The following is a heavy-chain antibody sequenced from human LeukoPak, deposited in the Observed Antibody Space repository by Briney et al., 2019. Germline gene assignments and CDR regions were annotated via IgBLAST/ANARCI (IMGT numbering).Heavy chain of an antibody. CDR3: ARTTVTAMADY. CDR1: GFTVSSNY. J-gene: IGHJ4*02. V-gene: IGHV3-21*01. Sequence: GGSLRLSCAASGFTVSSNYMSWVRQAPGKGLEWVSSISSSSSYIYYADSVKGRFTISRDNAKNSLYLQMNSLRAEDTAVYYCARTTVTAMADYWGQGTLVTVPS. CDR2: ISSSSSYI. D-gene: IGHD4-17*01.